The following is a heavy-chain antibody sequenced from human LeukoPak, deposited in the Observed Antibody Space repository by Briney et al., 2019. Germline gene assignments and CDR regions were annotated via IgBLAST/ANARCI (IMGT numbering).Heavy chain of an antibody. V-gene: IGHV3-30-3*01. CDR2: ISYDGSNK. CDR3: AKGPQYSSSYYHYYYMDV. Sequence: GGSLRLSCAASGFTFSSYAMHWVRQAPGKGLEWVAVISYDGSNKYYADSVKGRFTISRDNSKNTLYLQMNSLRAEDTAVYYCAKGPQYSSSYYHYYYMDVWGKGTTVTVSS. CDR1: GFTFSSYA. J-gene: IGHJ6*03. D-gene: IGHD6-6*01.